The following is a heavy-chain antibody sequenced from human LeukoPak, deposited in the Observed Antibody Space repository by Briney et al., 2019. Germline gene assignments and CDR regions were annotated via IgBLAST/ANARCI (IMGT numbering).Heavy chain of an antibody. V-gene: IGHV1-69*01. CDR2: IVPIFGTA. D-gene: IGHD6-19*01. J-gene: IGHJ4*02. CDR1: GGTFSSYA. CDR3: ASAPLHSSGRYFDY. Sequence: SVKVSCKASGGTFSSYAISWVRQAPGQGLEWMGGIVPIFGTANYAQKFQGRVTITADESTSTAYMELSSLRSEDTAVYYCASAPLHSSGRYFDYWGQGTLVTVSS.